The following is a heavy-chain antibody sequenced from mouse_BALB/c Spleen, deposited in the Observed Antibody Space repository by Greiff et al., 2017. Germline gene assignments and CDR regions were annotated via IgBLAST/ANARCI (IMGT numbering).Heavy chain of an antibody. D-gene: IGHD1-1*01. V-gene: IGHV5-6-3*01. CDR2: INSNGGST. J-gene: IGHJ3*01. Sequence: EVKLVESGGGLVQPGGSLKLSCAASGFTFSSYGMSWVRQTPDKRLELVATINSNGGSTYYPDSVKGRFTISRDKAKNTMYLQMSSLKSEDTAMYYCARDHYYGSRAWFAYWGQGTLVTVSA. CDR1: GFTFSSYG. CDR3: ARDHYYGSRAWFAY.